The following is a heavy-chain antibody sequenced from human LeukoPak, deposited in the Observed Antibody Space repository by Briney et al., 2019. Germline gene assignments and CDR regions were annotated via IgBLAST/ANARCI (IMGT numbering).Heavy chain of an antibody. V-gene: IGHV3-21*01. CDR1: GFPFSAYS. Sequence: GVSLRLSCAASGFPFSAYSMNWVRQAPGKGLEWVSSISGSSSYLYYADSVKGRFTISRDNAKNSLYLHMNSLRAEDTAVYYCAKAYYDSSGYSYYFDYWGQGTLVTVSS. J-gene: IGHJ4*02. CDR3: AKAYYDSSGYSYYFDY. CDR2: ISGSSSYL. D-gene: IGHD3-22*01.